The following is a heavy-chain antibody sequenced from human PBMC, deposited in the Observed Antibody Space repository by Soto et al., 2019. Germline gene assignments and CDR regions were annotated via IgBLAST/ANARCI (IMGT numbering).Heavy chain of an antibody. CDR1: GYTFSSYG. D-gene: IGHD1-26*01. J-gene: IGHJ4*02. CDR3: ERDGVTVISSGRCDS. CDR2: ISAGKGDP. Sequence: VQLVQSGAEVRKPGASVKVSCKASGYTFSSYGISWVRQAPGKGLEWMGWISAGKGDPNYAQKFQGRDSMTTDTSTSTAYMERRSLTSDDTAVYYCERDGVTVISSGRCDSWGQGTLVTFSS. V-gene: IGHV1-18*04.